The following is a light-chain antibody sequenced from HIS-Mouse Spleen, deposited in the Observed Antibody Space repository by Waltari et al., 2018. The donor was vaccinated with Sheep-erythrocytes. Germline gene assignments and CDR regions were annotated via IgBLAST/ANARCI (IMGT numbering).Light chain of an antibody. V-gene: IGLV2-23*01. CDR2: EGS. J-gene: IGLJ2*01. Sequence: QSALTQPASVSGSPGQSITISCTGTSSDVGSYNLVSWYQQHPGKAPKLMIYEGSNRPSRVFNRYSGSKSGNTASLTISGLQAEEEADYYCCSYAGSSTLVFGGGTKLTVL. CDR3: CSYAGSSTLV. CDR1: SSDVGSYNL.